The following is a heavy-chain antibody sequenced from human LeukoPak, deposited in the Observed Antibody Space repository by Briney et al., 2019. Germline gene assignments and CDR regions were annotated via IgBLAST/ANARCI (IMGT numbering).Heavy chain of an antibody. V-gene: IGHV4-39*01. CDR3: ARGSSSWYSYYFDY. CDR2: IYYSGST. D-gene: IGHD6-13*01. J-gene: IGHJ4*02. CDR1: GGSISSYY. Sequence: SETLSLTCTVSGGSISSYYWGWIRQPPGKGLEWIGSIYYSGSTYYNPSLKSRVTISVDTSKNQFSLKLSSVTAADTAVYYCARGSSSWYSYYFDYWGQGTLVTVSS.